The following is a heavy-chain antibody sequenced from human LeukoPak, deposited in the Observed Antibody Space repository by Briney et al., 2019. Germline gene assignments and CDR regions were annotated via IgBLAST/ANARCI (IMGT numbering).Heavy chain of an antibody. CDR1: GFTFSSYS. CDR3: ARDPLLVFSGGYDTYFDY. J-gene: IGHJ4*02. D-gene: IGHD5-12*01. CDR2: ISSSSSYI. V-gene: IGHV3-21*01. Sequence: GGSLRLSCAASGFTFSSYSMNWVRQAPGKGLEWVSPISSSSSYIYYADSVKGRFTISRDNAKNSLYLQMNSLRAEDTAVYYCARDPLLVFSGGYDTYFDYWGQGTLVTVSS.